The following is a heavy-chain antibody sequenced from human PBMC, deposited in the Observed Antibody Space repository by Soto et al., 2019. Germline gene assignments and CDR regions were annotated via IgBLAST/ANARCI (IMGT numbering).Heavy chain of an antibody. CDR3: ANDRGDILVVVAAGEFEY. Sequence: EVQLLESGGGLVQPGGSLRLSCAASGFTFSSYAMSWVRQAPGKGLEWVSAISSSGGRTYYADSVKGRFTISRDNSKNTLYRQMNNLRAEDKDVYYCANDRGDILVVVAAGEFEYWGKGTLVTVS. J-gene: IGHJ4*02. D-gene: IGHD2-15*01. CDR1: GFTFSSYA. CDR2: ISSSGGRT. V-gene: IGHV3-23*01.